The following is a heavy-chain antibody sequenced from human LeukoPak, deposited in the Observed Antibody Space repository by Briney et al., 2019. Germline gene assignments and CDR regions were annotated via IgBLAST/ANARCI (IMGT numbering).Heavy chain of an antibody. Sequence: SETLSLTCTVSGGSISSGGYYWSWIRQHPGKGLEWIGYIYYSGSTYYNPSLKSRVTISVDTSKNQFSLKLSSVTAADTAVYYCARAGIAAAGTLFDYWGQGTLVTVSS. D-gene: IGHD6-13*01. CDR1: GGSISSGGYY. V-gene: IGHV4-31*03. CDR2: IYYSGST. J-gene: IGHJ4*02. CDR3: ARAGIAAAGTLFDY.